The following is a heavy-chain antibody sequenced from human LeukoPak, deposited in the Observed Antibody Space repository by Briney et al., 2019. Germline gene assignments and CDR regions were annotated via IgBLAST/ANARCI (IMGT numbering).Heavy chain of an antibody. CDR2: INHSEST. D-gene: IGHD2-15*01. V-gene: IGHV4-34*01. Sequence: PSETLSLTCAVYGGSFSGYYWSWIRQPPGKGLEWIGEINHSESTNYNPSLKSRVTISVDTSKNQFSLKPSSVTAADTAVYYCARVWGRYCSGGSCYGFRWFDPWGQGTLVTVSS. CDR3: ARVWGRYCSGGSCYGFRWFDP. CDR1: GGSFSGYY. J-gene: IGHJ5*02.